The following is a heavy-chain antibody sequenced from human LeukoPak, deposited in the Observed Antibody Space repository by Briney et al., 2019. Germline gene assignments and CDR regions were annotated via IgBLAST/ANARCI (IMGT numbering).Heavy chain of an antibody. D-gene: IGHD3-16*01. CDR3: ARELRAYHNWFDP. V-gene: IGHV1-8*01. Sequence: ASVKVSCKASGYTFTSYDINWVRQATGQGLEWMGWMNPNSGNTGYAQKFQGRVTMTRNTSISTAYMELSSLRSEDTAVYYCARELRAYHNWFDPWGQGTLVTVSS. CDR1: GYTFTSYD. CDR2: MNPNSGNT. J-gene: IGHJ5*02.